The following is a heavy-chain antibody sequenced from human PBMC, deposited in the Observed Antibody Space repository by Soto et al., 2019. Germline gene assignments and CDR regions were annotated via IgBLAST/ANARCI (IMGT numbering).Heavy chain of an antibody. J-gene: IGHJ4*02. CDR3: ARLLVDFWSGYLDY. CDR1: DGYIRSSIYY. D-gene: IGHD3-3*01. Sequence: SEPMPLTCTVSDGYIRSSIYYRVRKRQPPGKGLEWIGSIYYSGSTYYNPSLKSRVTISVDTSKNQFSLKLSSVTAADTAVYYCARLLVDFWSGYLDYWGQGTLVTVSS. V-gene: IGHV4-39*01. CDR2: IYYSGST.